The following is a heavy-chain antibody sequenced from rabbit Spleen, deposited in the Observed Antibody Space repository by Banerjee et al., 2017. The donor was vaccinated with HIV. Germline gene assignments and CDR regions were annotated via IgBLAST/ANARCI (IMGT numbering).Heavy chain of an antibody. V-gene: IGHV1S45*01. CDR3: ARLGHADYPYSYGLKL. Sequence: EESGGALVQPEGSLTLTCTASGFSFSSSSWICWVRQAPGKGLEWIECVYAGSSGTTYYASWVKGRFTVSKTSSTTVTLQMTSLTAADTATYFCARLGHADYPYSYGLKLWGQGSLVTVS. CDR1: GFSFSSSSW. CDR2: VYAGSSGTT. D-gene: IGHD6-1*01. J-gene: IGHJ4*01.